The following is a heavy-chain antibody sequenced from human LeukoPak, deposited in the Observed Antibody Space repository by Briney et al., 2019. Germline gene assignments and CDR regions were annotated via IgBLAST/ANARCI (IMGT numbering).Heavy chain of an antibody. CDR1: GFTFSSDA. Sequence: GGSLRLSCAASGFTFSSDAMNWVRLAPGKGLEWVSSVGGSSGGSTQYADAVKGRFTVSRDNSKSTLYLQMNSLRADDTAIYYCAKCSRPGYISGWCNWIDPWGQETLVTVSS. D-gene: IGHD6-19*01. CDR2: VGGSSGGST. V-gene: IGHV3-23*01. CDR3: AKCSRPGYISGWCNWIDP. J-gene: IGHJ5*02.